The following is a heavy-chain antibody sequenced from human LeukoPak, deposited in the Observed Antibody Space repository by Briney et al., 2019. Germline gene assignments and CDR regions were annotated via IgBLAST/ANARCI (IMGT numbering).Heavy chain of an antibody. J-gene: IGHJ6*02. Sequence: GGSLRLSCAASGFTFSSYAMSWVRQAPGKGLEWVSAISGRGGSTYYADSVKGRFTISRDNSKNTLYLQMNSLRAEDTAVYYCAKGPVGYSSSSVLYGMDVWGQGTTVTVSS. CDR1: GFTFSSYA. CDR3: AKGPVGYSSSSVLYGMDV. V-gene: IGHV3-23*01. D-gene: IGHD6-6*01. CDR2: ISGRGGST.